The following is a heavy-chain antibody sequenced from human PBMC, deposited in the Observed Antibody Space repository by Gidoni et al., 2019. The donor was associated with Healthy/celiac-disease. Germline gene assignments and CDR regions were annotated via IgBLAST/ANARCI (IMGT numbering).Heavy chain of an antibody. CDR1: GFTFSSYG. CDR3: AREGERLEWLVKAFDI. Sequence: QVQLVESGGGVVQPGRSLRLSCAASGFTFSSYGMHWVRQAPGKGLEWVAVIWYDGSNKYYADSVKGRFTISIDNSKNTLYLQMNSLRAEDTAVYYCAREGERLEWLVKAFDIWGQGTMVTVSS. CDR2: IWYDGSNK. V-gene: IGHV3-33*01. J-gene: IGHJ3*02. D-gene: IGHD6-19*01.